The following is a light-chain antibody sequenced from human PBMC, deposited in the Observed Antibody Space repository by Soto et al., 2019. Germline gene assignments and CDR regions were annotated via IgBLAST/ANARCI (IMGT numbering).Light chain of an antibody. V-gene: IGKV3-15*01. CDR2: GAS. J-gene: IGKJ4*01. CDR3: QQYNNWPPLT. Sequence: EIVMTQSPATLSVSPGERATLSCRASQSVSSNLAWYQQKPGQAPRLLSYGASTRATGIPARFSGSGSGKEFTLTLSSLQSEDFAVYYCQQYNNWPPLTFGGGTKGEIK. CDR1: QSVSSN.